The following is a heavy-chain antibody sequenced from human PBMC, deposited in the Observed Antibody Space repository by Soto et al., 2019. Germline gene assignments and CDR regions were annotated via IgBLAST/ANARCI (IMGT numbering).Heavy chain of an antibody. D-gene: IGHD3-22*01. J-gene: IGHJ6*02. V-gene: IGHV1-3*01. CDR1: GYTFTSYA. CDR3: ARDPSNYYDSSGYQYYYYGMDV. Sequence: ASVKVSCKASGYTFTSYAMHWVRQAPGQRLEWMGWINAGNGNTKYSQKFQGRVTITRDTSASTAYMELSSLRSEDTAVYYCARDPSNYYDSSGYQYYYYGMDVWGQGTTVTVSS. CDR2: INAGNGNT.